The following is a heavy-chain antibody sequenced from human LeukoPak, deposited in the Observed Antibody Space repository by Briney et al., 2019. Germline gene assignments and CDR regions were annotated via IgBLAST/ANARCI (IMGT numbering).Heavy chain of an antibody. V-gene: IGHV4-34*01. CDR3: ARSGDLDY. D-gene: IGHD3-10*01. CDR2: INHSGST. CDR1: GGSFSGYY. J-gene: IGHJ4*02. Sequence: SETLSLTCAVYGGSFSGYYWSWIRQPPGKGLEWIGEINHSGSTNYNPSLKSRVTISVDTSKNQFSLKLSSVTAADTAVYYCARSGDLDYWGRGTLVTVSS.